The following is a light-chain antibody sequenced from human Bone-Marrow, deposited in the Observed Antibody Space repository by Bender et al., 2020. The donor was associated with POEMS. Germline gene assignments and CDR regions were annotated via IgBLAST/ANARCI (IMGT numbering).Light chain of an antibody. Sequence: SYELTQPPSVSVSPGQTASMTCSGDKLGNKFAYWYQQKPGQSPVLVIYQDTKRPSGIPERFSGSNSGNTATLTISGLQAEDEADYYCCSYAGITTFFVFGGGTKVTVL. J-gene: IGLJ1*01. CDR2: QDT. V-gene: IGLV3-1*01. CDR1: KLGNKF. CDR3: CSYAGITTFFV.